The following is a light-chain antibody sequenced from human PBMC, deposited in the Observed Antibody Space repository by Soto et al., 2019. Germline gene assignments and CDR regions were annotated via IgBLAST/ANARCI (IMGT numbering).Light chain of an antibody. CDR2: HSS. J-gene: IGKJ5*01. Sequence: ETVMTQSPGTMSVSLGERATLSCRASQSVGSDLAWYQQKPGQAPRLLIYHSSTRAPAIPARFSGSGSGTEFTLSISSLQSEDSAVYYCQQYNNWPTITFGQGTRLEI. CDR3: QQYNNWPTIT. V-gene: IGKV3-15*01. CDR1: QSVGSD.